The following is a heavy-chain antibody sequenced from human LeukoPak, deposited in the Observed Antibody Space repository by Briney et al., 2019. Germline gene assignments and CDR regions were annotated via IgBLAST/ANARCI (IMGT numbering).Heavy chain of an antibody. CDR2: INAGNGNT. Sequence: ASVKVSCKASGYTFTSYYMHWVRQAPGQRLEWMGWINAGNGNTKYSQKFQGRVTITRDTSASTAYMELSSLRSEDTAVYYCARDPRTDFWSGYPDYWGQGTLVTVSS. J-gene: IGHJ4*02. D-gene: IGHD3-3*01. CDR3: ARDPRTDFWSGYPDY. CDR1: GYTFTSYY. V-gene: IGHV1-3*01.